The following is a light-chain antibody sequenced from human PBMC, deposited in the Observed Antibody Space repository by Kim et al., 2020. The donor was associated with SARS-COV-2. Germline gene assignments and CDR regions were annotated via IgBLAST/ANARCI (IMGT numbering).Light chain of an antibody. Sequence: QSALTQPASVSGSPGQSIIISCTGTSSDIDGYNYVSWYQQYPGKAPKLMIYDVSNRPSGISNRFFGSKSGNTASLIISGLQAEDEADYYCSSYTSRTYVFGTGTKVTVL. V-gene: IGLV2-14*03. J-gene: IGLJ1*01. CDR1: SSDIDGYNY. CDR2: DVS. CDR3: SSYTSRTYV.